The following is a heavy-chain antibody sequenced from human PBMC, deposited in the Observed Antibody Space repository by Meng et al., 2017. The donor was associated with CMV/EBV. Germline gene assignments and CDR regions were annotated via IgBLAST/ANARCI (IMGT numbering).Heavy chain of an antibody. CDR2: ISSSSYI. J-gene: IGHJ6*02. V-gene: IGHV3-21*01. Sequence: GESLKISCAASGFTFSSYSMNWVRQAPGKGLEWVSSISSSSYIYYADSVKGRFTISRDNAKNSLYLQMNSLRAEDTAVYYCARYCSSTSCLYYYGMDVWGQGTTVTVSS. CDR1: GFTFSSYS. D-gene: IGHD2-2*01. CDR3: ARYCSSTSCLYYYGMDV.